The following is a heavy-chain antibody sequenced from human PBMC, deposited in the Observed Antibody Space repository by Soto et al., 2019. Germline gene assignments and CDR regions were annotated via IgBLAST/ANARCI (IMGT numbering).Heavy chain of an antibody. J-gene: IGHJ4*02. V-gene: IGHV3-74*03. CDR2: IDSSGTST. Sequence: SGGSLRLSCAASGFTFIHNWMHWVRQAPGNGLEWVSRIDSSGTSTSYADSVKGRFTISRDNAKNTLYLQMNSLRVEDTAVYYCARFGTYYDSSGFAYWGQGTLVTVSS. CDR1: GFTFIHNW. CDR3: ARFGTYYDSSGFAY. D-gene: IGHD3-22*01.